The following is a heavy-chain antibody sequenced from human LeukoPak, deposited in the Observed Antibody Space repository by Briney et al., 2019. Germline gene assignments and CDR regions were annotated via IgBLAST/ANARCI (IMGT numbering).Heavy chain of an antibody. J-gene: IGHJ4*02. D-gene: IGHD3-10*01. CDR3: ARASPPDYYGSGSYSPGNRYYFDY. V-gene: IGHV4-4*07. Sequence: SETLSLTCTVSGGSISSYYWSWIRQPAGKGLEWIGRIYTSGSTNYNPSLKRRVTMSVDTSKSQFSLKLSYVPGAGTAVYYCARASPPDYYGSGSYSPGNRYYFDYWGQGTLVTVSS. CDR1: GGSISSYY. CDR2: IYTSGST.